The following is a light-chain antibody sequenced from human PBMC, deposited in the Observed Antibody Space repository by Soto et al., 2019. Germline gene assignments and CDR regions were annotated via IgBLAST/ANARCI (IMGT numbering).Light chain of an antibody. V-gene: IGLV1-44*01. CDR3: ATWDDSLSGWV. J-gene: IGLJ3*02. CDR2: SNK. CDR1: SSNIESNT. Sequence: QSVLTQPPSASGTPGQRVTISCSGSSSNIESNTVNWYQQLPGMAPKLLIFSNKQRPSGVSDRISGSKSGTSASLAISGLQSEDEADYYCATWDDSLSGWVFGGGTKVTVL.